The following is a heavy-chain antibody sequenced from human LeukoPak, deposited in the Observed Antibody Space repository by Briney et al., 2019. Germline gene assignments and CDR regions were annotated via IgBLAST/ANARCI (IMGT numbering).Heavy chain of an antibody. CDR3: ARVGYSYGYTGAFDI. D-gene: IGHD5-18*01. CDR1: GYTFTSYY. Sequence: ASVKVSCKASGYTFTSYYMHWVRQAPGQGLGWMGIINPSGGSTSYAQKFQGRVTMTRDMSTSTVYMELSSLRSEDTAVYYCARVGYSYGYTGAFDIWGQGTMVTVSS. CDR2: INPSGGST. V-gene: IGHV1-46*01. J-gene: IGHJ3*02.